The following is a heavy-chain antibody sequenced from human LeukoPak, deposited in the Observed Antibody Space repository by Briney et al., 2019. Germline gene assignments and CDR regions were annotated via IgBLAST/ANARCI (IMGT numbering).Heavy chain of an antibody. CDR1: GGSFGGYY. Sequence: SETLSLTCAVYGGSFGGYYWSWIRQPPGKGLEWIGEINHSGSTNYNPSLKSRVTISVDTSKNQFSLKLSSVTAADTAVYYCARGARIVYYYYYYMDVWGKGTTVTVSS. CDR2: INHSGST. CDR3: ARGARIVYYYYYYMDV. J-gene: IGHJ6*03. D-gene: IGHD2-15*01. V-gene: IGHV4-34*01.